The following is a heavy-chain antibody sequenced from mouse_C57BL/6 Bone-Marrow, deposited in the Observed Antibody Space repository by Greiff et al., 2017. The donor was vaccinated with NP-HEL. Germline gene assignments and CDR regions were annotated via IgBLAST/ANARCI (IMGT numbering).Heavy chain of an antibody. D-gene: IGHD1-2*01. V-gene: IGHV3-6*01. CDR2: ISYDGSN. Sequence: EVKLMESGPGLVKPSQSLSLTCSVTGYSITSGYYWNWIRQFPGNKLEWMGYISYDGSNNYNPSLKNRISITRDTSKNQFFLKLNSVTTEDTATYYCARGDGHYWGQGTTLTVSS. J-gene: IGHJ2*01. CDR3: ARGDGHY. CDR1: GYSITSGYY.